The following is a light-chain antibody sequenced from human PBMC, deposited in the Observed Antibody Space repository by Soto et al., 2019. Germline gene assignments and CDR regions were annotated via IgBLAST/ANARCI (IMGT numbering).Light chain of an antibody. CDR2: GNN. CDR1: SSNIGAGYD. J-gene: IGLJ2*01. CDR3: QSFDTRLNSVV. V-gene: IGLV1-40*01. Sequence: QAVVTQPPSVSGAPGQRVTISCTGSSSNIGAGYDVHWYQQFPGTAPKLLIYGNNNRPSGVTDRFSGSKSGTSASLAITGLQAGDEADYYCQSFDTRLNSVVFGGGTKVTVL.